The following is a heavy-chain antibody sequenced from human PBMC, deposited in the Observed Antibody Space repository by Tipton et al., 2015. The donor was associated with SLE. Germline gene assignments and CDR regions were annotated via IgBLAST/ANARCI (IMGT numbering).Heavy chain of an antibody. Sequence: QLVQSGAEVKKPGASVKVSCKASGYTFTSYGISWVRQAPGQGLEWMGWSSAYNGNTNYAQKLQGRVTMTTDTSTSTAYMELRSLRSDDTAVYYCARDSSIAVAGTGGNWFDPWGQGTLVTVSS. CDR1: GYTFTSYG. J-gene: IGHJ5*02. CDR2: SSAYNGNT. V-gene: IGHV1-18*04. D-gene: IGHD6-19*01. CDR3: ARDSSIAVAGTGGNWFDP.